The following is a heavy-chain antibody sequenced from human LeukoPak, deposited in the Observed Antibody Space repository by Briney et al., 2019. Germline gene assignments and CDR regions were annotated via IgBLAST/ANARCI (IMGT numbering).Heavy chain of an antibody. CDR3: ARLVFEGLGHTKFDH. D-gene: IGHD3-3*01. Sequence: GGSLRLSCAASGFTVSSNYMSWVRQAPGKGLEWVSVIYSGGSTYYADSVKGRFTISRDNSKNTLYLQMNSLRAEDTAVYYCARLVFEGLGHTKFDHWGQGTLVTVSS. V-gene: IGHV3-53*01. J-gene: IGHJ5*02. CDR1: GFTVSSNY. CDR2: IYSGGST.